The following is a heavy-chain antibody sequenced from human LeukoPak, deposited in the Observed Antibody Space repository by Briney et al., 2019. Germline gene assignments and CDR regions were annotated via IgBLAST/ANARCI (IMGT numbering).Heavy chain of an antibody. CDR3: ARTNYYDSSGYLDY. CDR1: GGSISSYY. CDR2: IYYSGST. Sequence: SETLSLTCTVSGGSISSYYWSWIRQPPGKGLEWIGYIYYSGSTNYNPSLKSRVTISVDTSKNQFSPKLSSVTAADTAVYYCARTNYYDSSGYLDYWGQGTLVTVSS. V-gene: IGHV4-59*01. D-gene: IGHD3-22*01. J-gene: IGHJ4*02.